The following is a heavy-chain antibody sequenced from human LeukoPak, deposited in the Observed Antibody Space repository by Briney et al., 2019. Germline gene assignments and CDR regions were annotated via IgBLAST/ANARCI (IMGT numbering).Heavy chain of an antibody. Sequence: PSETLSLTCTVSGGSMSSYYWSFIRQPARKALEWIGRIHTSWTTYYNPSLKSRVTMSVDTSRNQFSLRLTSVTAADTAVYYCARGDYYDGGGRNWFDPWGQGTLVTVSS. CDR1: GGSMSSYY. CDR2: IHTSWTT. V-gene: IGHV4-4*07. D-gene: IGHD3-16*01. CDR3: ARGDYYDGGGRNWFDP. J-gene: IGHJ5*02.